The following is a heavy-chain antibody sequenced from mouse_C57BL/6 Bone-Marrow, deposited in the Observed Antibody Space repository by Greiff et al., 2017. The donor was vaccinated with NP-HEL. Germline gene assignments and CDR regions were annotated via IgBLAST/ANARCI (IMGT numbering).Heavy chain of an antibody. CDR2: INSGSSTI. D-gene: IGHD1-1*01. J-gene: IGHJ1*03. V-gene: IGHV5-17*01. CDR3: RPRWRGYFDV. Sequence: EVKLMESGGGLVKPGGSLKLSCAASGFTFSDYGMHWVRQAPEKGLEWVAYINSGSSTIYYADTVKGRFTISRDNAKNTLFLQMTSLRSEDTAMYYCRPRWRGYFDVWGTGTTVTVSS. CDR1: GFTFSDYG.